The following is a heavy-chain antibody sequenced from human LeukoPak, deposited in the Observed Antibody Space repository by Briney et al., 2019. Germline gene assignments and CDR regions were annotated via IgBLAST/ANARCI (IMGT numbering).Heavy chain of an antibody. V-gene: IGHV3-48*03. J-gene: IGHJ5*02. D-gene: IGHD2-21*01. CDR3: ATYILNAGDSNWYDR. CDR1: GFTFSSYE. Sequence: GVSLRLSCAASGFTFSSYEMNWVRQAPGKGLEWVSYISSSGSTIYYADSVKGRFTISRDNTKNSLYLHMSSLRADDTAVYYCATYILNAGDSNWYDRWGQGTRVTVSS. CDR2: ISSSGSTI.